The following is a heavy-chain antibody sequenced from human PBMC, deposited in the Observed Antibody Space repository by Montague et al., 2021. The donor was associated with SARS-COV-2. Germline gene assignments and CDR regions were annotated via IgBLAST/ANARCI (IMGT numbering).Heavy chain of an antibody. Sequence: SLRLSCAASGFTFSSYSINWVRQAPGKGLEWVSSISSSSSYIYYADSVKGRFTISRDNAKNSLYLQMNSLRAEDTAVYYCARDARYDFWSGYYFDYWGQGTLVTVSS. J-gene: IGHJ4*02. V-gene: IGHV3-21*01. CDR3: ARDARYDFWSGYYFDY. D-gene: IGHD3-3*01. CDR1: GFTFSSYS. CDR2: ISSSSSYI.